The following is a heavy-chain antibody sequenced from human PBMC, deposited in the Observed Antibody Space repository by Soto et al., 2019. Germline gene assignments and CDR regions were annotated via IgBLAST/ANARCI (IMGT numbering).Heavy chain of an antibody. CDR3: AREGDGTTGYYQDY. CDR1: GFTFSSYW. Sequence: PGGSLRLSCAASGFTFSSYWMHWVRQAPGKGLVWVSRINSDGSSTSYADSVKGRFTISRDNAKNTLYLQMNSLRVEDTAVYYCAREGDGTTGYYQDYWGHGTLVTVSS. V-gene: IGHV3-74*01. D-gene: IGHD3-22*01. J-gene: IGHJ4*01. CDR2: INSDGSST.